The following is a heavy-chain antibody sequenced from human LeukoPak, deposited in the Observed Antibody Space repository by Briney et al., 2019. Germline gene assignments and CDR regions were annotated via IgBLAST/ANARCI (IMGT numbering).Heavy chain of an antibody. CDR1: GFTVSRCG. CDR3: AESWQYSKTWGDY. V-gene: IGHV3-23*01. D-gene: IGHD6-6*01. Sequence: GGSLTLSHAVSGFTVSRCGMSWVRQPPGKGLESVSCISGEDGIKYYPDSVKGRFTISRYNSKNTLYVQMNSLRAEDTAVYYCAESWQYSKTWGDYWGQATLVSDSS. J-gene: IGHJ4*02. CDR2: ISGEDGIK.